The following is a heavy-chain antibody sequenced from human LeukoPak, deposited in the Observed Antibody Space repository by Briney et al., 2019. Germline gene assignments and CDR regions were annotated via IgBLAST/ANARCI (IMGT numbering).Heavy chain of an antibody. Sequence: KPGGSLRLSCAASGFTFSSYSMNWVRQAPGKGLEWVSSISSSSSYIYYADSVKGRFTISRDNAKNSLYLQMNSLRAEDTAVYYCARVPDDSSGYYYVRRYYFDYWGQGTLVTVSS. D-gene: IGHD3-22*01. J-gene: IGHJ4*02. CDR3: ARVPDDSSGYYYVRRYYFDY. V-gene: IGHV3-21*01. CDR1: GFTFSSYS. CDR2: ISSSSSYI.